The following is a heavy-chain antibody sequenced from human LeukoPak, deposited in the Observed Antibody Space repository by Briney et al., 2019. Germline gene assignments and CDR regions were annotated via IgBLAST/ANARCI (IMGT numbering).Heavy chain of an antibody. J-gene: IGHJ4*02. D-gene: IGHD3-9*01. Sequence: ASAKVSREPSGYTFTRYYKRWVRQAPGQGRERMVIINPVGGVTNYAQKFQGRVTMTRDTSTSTVYMELSSLISEDTAVYYCARDPSSILRYFDWLLPHFDYWARGTLVTVSS. V-gene: IGHV1-46*01. CDR2: INPVGGVT. CDR1: GYTFTRYY. CDR3: ARDPSSILRYFDWLLPHFDY.